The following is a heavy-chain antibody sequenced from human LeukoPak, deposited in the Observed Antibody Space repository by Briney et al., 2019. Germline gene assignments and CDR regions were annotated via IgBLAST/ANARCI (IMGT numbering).Heavy chain of an antibody. CDR2: ISSSSSYI. V-gene: IGHV3-21*01. D-gene: IGHD2-15*01. Sequence: GGSLRLSCAASGFTFSSYSMNWVRQAPGKGLEWVSSISSSSSYIYYADSVKGRFAISRDNAKNSLYLQMNSLRAEDTAVYYCARPVKVVVEAYWFDPWGQGTLVTVSS. CDR1: GFTFSSYS. CDR3: ARPVKVVVEAYWFDP. J-gene: IGHJ5*02.